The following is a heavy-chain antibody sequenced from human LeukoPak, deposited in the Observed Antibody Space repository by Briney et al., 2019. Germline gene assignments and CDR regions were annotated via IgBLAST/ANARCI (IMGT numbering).Heavy chain of an antibody. CDR2: INLDGSEK. V-gene: IGHV3-7*01. CDR3: AKKRDMGWFGAFDY. Sequence: GGSLRLSCAASGFTFSHHWMSWVRQVPGKGLEWVANINLDGSEKYYVDSVKGRFTISRDNAKNSLYLQMNSLRAEDTAVYYCAKKRDMGWFGAFDYWGQGTLVTVSS. J-gene: IGHJ4*02. CDR1: GFTFSHHW. D-gene: IGHD3-10*01.